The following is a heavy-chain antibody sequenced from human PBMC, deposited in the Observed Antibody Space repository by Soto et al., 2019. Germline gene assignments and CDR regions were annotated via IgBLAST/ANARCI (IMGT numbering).Heavy chain of an antibody. CDR3: ARGRWGFDDFWSGSFDY. D-gene: IGHD3-3*01. Sequence: TSETLSLTCTVSGGSISSGDYYWSWIRQPPGKGLEWIGYIYYSGSINYNPSLKSRVTISVDTSKNQFSLKLSSVTAADTAVYYCARGRWGFDDFWSGSFDYWGQGTLVTVSS. CDR1: GGSISSGDYY. CDR2: IYYSGSI. J-gene: IGHJ4*02. V-gene: IGHV4-61*08.